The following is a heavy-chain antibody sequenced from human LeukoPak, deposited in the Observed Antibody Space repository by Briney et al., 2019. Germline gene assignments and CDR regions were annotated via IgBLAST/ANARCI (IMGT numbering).Heavy chain of an antibody. Sequence: GGSLRLSCAASGFTFSGYGMSWVRQAPGKGLEWVSAISGSGGSTYYADSVKGRFTISRDNSKNTLYLQMNSLRAEDTAVYYCAKDSYDILTGYYNSWGQGTLVTVSS. J-gene: IGHJ4*02. CDR2: ISGSGGST. CDR1: GFTFSGYG. V-gene: IGHV3-23*01. CDR3: AKDSYDILTGYYNS. D-gene: IGHD3-9*01.